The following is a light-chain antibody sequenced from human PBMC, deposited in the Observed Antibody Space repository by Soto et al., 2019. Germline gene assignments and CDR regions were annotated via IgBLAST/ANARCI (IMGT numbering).Light chain of an antibody. CDR1: SSDIGGLHS. CDR3: CSYDGRHVFV. V-gene: IGLV2-8*01. CDR2: DVT. Sequence: QSALTQPPSASGSPGQSVTISCTGGSSDIGGLHSVSWYQQRPGTAPKLMIFDVTKRPSGVPDRFSGSKSDNTASLTISGLHTEDEAEYYRCSYDGRHVFVFGTGTKVTV. J-gene: IGLJ1*01.